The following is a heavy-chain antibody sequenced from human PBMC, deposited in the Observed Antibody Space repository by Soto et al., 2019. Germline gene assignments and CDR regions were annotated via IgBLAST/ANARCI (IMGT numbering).Heavy chain of an antibody. CDR3: ATAATRAPRFDY. D-gene: IGHD1-26*01. J-gene: IGHJ4*02. Sequence: GASVKVSCKVSGYTLAELSMHWVRQAPGKGLEWMGGFDPEDGETIYAQKFQGRVTMTEDTSTDTAYMELSSLRSEDTAVYYCATAATRAPRFDYWGQGTLVTVS. CDR2: FDPEDGET. CDR1: GYTLAELS. V-gene: IGHV1-24*01.